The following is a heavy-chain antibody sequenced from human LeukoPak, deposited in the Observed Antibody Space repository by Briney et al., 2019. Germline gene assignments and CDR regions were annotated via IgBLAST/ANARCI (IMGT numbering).Heavy chain of an antibody. J-gene: IGHJ6*03. CDR3: ARVGYSYVITDWSRTGLGAYPTKYHYHMDV. D-gene: IGHD5-18*01. CDR1: GGSFGVHY. CDR2: ISPSGRT. V-gene: IGHV4-34*01. Sequence: PSETLSLTCAVYGGSFGVHYWSWIRPPPGKGLEWIGAISPSGRTNSSPSLKSRVTMSVDTSKNQFSLKLSSVTAADTAVYFCARVGYSYVITDWSRTGLGAYPTKYHYHMDVWDKGPRSPSP.